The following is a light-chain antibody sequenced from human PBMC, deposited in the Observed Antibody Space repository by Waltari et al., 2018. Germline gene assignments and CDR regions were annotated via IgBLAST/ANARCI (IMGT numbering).Light chain of an antibody. J-gene: IGLJ2*01. CDR1: NIGRKS. CDR2: DNS. Sequence: PCGGNNIGRKSVHWYQQKPGRAPVLVAYDNSVRPSGIPERFSGSNSGNTATLTINRVEAGDDADYFCQVWDSSTESVVFGGGTKLAVL. V-gene: IGLV3-21*02. CDR3: QVWDSSTESVV.